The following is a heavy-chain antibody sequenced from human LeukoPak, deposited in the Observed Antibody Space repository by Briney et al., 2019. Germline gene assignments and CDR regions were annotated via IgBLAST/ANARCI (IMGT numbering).Heavy chain of an antibody. J-gene: IGHJ6*03. V-gene: IGHV1-2*02. CDR3: ARAGIAAAGSPYYYYYMDV. D-gene: IGHD6-13*01. Sequence: ASVKVSCKASGYTFTGYYMHWVRQAPGQGLEWMGWINPNSGGTNYAQKFQGRVTMTRDTSISTAYMELSRLRSDDTAVYYCARAGIAAAGSPYYYYYMDVWGKGTTVTISS. CDR1: GYTFTGYY. CDR2: INPNSGGT.